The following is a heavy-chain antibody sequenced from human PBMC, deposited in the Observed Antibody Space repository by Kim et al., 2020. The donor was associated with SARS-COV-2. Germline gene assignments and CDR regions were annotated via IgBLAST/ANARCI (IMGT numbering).Heavy chain of an antibody. Sequence: SETLSLTCTVSGGSISSGGYYWSWIRQHPGKGLEWIGYIYYSGSTYYNPSLKSRVTISVDTSKNQFSLKLSSVTAADTAVYYCARDQGSAPAAMAFDPWGQGTLVTVSS. J-gene: IGHJ5*02. CDR2: IYYSGST. D-gene: IGHD2-2*01. CDR3: ARDQGSAPAAMAFDP. V-gene: IGHV4-31*03. CDR1: GGSISSGGYY.